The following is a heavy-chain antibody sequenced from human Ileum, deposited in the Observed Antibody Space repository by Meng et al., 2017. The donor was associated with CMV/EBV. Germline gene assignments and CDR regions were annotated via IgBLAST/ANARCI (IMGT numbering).Heavy chain of an antibody. CDR1: GGSFSGCS. CDR2: INHSGST. J-gene: IGHJ5*02. CDR3: ARGNRFDP. Sequence: LSLTCAVYGGSFSGCSWSWIRQPPGKGLEWIGEINHSGSTNYNPSLKSRVTISVDTSKNQFSLKLSSVTAADTAVYYCARGNRFDPWGQGTLVTVSS. V-gene: IGHV4-34*01.